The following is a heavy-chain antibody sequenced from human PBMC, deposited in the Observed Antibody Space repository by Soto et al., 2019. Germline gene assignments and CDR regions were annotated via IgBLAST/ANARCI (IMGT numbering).Heavy chain of an antibody. CDR3: ATDHPYGSGSYYANWFDP. D-gene: IGHD3-10*01. CDR2: FDPEDGET. J-gene: IGHJ5*02. V-gene: IGHV1-24*01. CDR1: GYTLTELS. Sequence: ASVKVSCKVSGYTLTELSMHWVRQAPGKGLEWMGGFDPEDGETIYAQKFQGRVTMTEDTSTDTAYMELSSLRSEDTAVYYCATDHPYGSGSYYANWFDPWGQGTLVTVSS.